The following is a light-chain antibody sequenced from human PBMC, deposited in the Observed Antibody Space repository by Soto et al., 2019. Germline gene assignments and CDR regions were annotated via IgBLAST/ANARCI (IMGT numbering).Light chain of an antibody. J-gene: IGKJ2*01. CDR3: MQGTSWPYT. V-gene: IGKV2-30*01. CDR2: KIS. Sequence: DVVMTQSPLSLSVIPGQPASISCRSSQSPVTSDGNTYLNWFHQRPGQSPRRLIYKISNRGSGVADRCIGGGAGTEFTLKISRVVAEDVGIYYCMQGTSWPYTFGQGTKLEI. CDR1: QSPVTSDGNTY.